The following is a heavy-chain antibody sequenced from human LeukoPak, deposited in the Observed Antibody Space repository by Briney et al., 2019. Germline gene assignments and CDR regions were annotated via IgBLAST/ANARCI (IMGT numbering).Heavy chain of an antibody. CDR3: ARDTPYCSGGSCYQENDAFDI. D-gene: IGHD2-15*01. J-gene: IGHJ3*02. V-gene: IGHV1-2*02. Sequence: GASVEVSCKASGYTFTGYYMHWVRQAPGQGLEWMGWINPNSGGTNYAQKFQGRVTMTRDTSISTAYMELSRLRSDDTAVYYCARDTPYCSGGSCYQENDAFDIWGQGTMVTVSS. CDR1: GYTFTGYY. CDR2: INPNSGGT.